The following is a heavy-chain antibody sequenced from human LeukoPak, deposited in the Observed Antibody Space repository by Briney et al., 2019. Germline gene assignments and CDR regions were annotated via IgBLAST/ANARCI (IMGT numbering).Heavy chain of an antibody. CDR2: FDPEDGET. V-gene: IGHV1-24*01. D-gene: IGHD3-22*01. J-gene: IGHJ4*02. CDR3: ATGTNANYYDSSGYYLLPDY. Sequence: ASVKVSCKVSGYTLTELSMHWERQAPGKGLEWMGGFDPEDGETIYAQKFQGRVTMTEDTSTDTAYMELSSLRSEDTAVYYCATGTNANYYDSSGYYLLPDYWGQGTLVTVSS. CDR1: GYTLTELS.